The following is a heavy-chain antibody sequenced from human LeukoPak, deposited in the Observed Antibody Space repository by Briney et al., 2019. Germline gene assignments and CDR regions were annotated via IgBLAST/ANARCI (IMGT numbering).Heavy chain of an antibody. CDR3: ARGDTAMVR. D-gene: IGHD5-18*01. J-gene: IGHJ4*02. CDR2: IYYSGST. V-gene: IGHV4-59*02. CDR1: GGSVSSYY. Sequence: PSETLSLTCTVSGGSVSSYYWSWLRQPPGKGLEWIGYIYYSGSTNYNPSLKSRVTISVDTSKNQFSLKLSSVTAADTAVYYCARGDTAMVRWGQGTLVTVSS.